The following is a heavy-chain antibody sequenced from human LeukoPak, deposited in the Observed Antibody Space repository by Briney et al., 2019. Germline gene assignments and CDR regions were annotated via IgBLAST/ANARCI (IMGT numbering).Heavy chain of an antibody. CDR1: GFTFSSYS. CDR2: ISSSSSYI. Sequence: GGSLRLSCAASGFTFSSYSMNWVRQAPGKGLEWVSSISSSSSYIYYADSVKGRFTISRDNAKNSLYLQMNSLRAEDTAVYYCASGVGAIVATIHYWGQGTLVTVSS. J-gene: IGHJ4*02. CDR3: ASGVGAIVATIHY. D-gene: IGHD5-12*01. V-gene: IGHV3-21*01.